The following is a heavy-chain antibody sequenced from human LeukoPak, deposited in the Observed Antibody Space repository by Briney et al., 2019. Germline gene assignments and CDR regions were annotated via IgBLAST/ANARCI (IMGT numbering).Heavy chain of an antibody. J-gene: IGHJ6*02. CDR3: GREFGGGYYDFWSALGYYYYGMDV. V-gene: IGHV1-18*04. D-gene: IGHD3-3*01. CDR2: ISAYNGNT. CDR1: GYTFTSYY. Sequence: ASVKVSCKASGYTFTSYYMHWVRQAPGQGLEWMGWISAYNGNTNYAQKLQGRVTMTTDTSTSTAYMELRSLRSDDTAVYYCGREFGGGYYDFWSALGYYYYGMDVWGQGTTVTVSS.